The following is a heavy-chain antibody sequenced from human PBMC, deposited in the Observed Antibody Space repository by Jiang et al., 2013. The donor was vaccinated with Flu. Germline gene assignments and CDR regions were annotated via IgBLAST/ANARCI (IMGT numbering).Heavy chain of an antibody. CDR3: ARGGTAGWVFDI. CDR1: GGTFSTYA. V-gene: IGHV1-69*15. J-gene: IGHJ3*02. CDR2: IIPLFNTL. D-gene: IGHD1-7*01. Sequence: GAEVKKPESSVKVSCRASGGTFSTYAVNWVRRAPGQGLEWMGNIIPLFNTLNDAQKFQGRVTITADESTAYMELTSLTSEDTAVYYCARGGTAGWVFDIWGQGTMVTVSS.